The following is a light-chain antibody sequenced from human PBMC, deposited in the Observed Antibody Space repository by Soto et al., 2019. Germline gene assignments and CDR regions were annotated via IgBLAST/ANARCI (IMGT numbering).Light chain of an antibody. CDR3: QTWDTGMHVV. CDR2: LNTDGSH. V-gene: IGLV4-69*01. Sequence: QPVLTQSPSASASLGASVKLTCTLSSGHSSYAIAWHQQQPEKGPRYLMKLNTDGSHSKGDGIPDRFSGSSSGAERYLTIASLQSEDEADYYCQTWDTGMHVVFGGGTKVTVL. CDR1: SGHSSYA. J-gene: IGLJ2*01.